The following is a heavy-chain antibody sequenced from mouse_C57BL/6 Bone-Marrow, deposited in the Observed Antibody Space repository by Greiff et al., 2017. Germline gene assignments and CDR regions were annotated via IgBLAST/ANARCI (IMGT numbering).Heavy chain of an antibody. CDR1: GYTFTSYR. Sequence: QVQLQQPGAELVKPGASVKLSCKASGYTFTSYRMHWVKQRPGQGLEWIGMFHPNSGSTNYNEKFKSKATLTVEKSSSTAYMPLSSLTSDDSAVYYCARGPFSSYPFYYAMDYWGQGTSVTVSS. D-gene: IGHD1-1*01. CDR2: FHPNSGST. V-gene: IGHV1-64*01. CDR3: ARGPFSSYPFYYAMDY. J-gene: IGHJ4*01.